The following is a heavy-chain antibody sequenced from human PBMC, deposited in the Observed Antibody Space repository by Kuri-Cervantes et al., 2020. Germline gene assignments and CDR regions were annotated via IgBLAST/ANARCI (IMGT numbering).Heavy chain of an antibody. Sequence: GGSLRLSCAASGFTFSSYSMNWVRQAPGKGLEWVSSISSSSNYIYYADSVKGRFTISRDNSKNTLYLEMSNLRAEDTAVYYCAKSRSSLNFRDMDGWGQGTTVTVSS. CDR2: ISSSSNYI. CDR3: AKSRSSLNFRDMDG. D-gene: IGHD6-13*01. J-gene: IGHJ6*02. V-gene: IGHV3-21*04. CDR1: GFTFSSYS.